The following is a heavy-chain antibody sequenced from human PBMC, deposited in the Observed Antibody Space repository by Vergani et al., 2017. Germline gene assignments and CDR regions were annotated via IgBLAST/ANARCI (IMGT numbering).Heavy chain of an antibody. Sequence: QVQLVQSGAEVKKPGSSVKVSCKASGGTFSSYAISWVRQAPGQGLEWMGGIIPIFGTANYAQKFQGRVTITADESTSTAYMELSSLRSEDTAVYYCAEGPPFSGYSSSWYYYYYYMDVWGKGTTVTVSS. V-gene: IGHV1-69*01. CDR3: AEGPPFSGYSSSWYYYYYYMDV. CDR1: GGTFSSYA. CDR2: IIPIFGTA. D-gene: IGHD6-13*01. J-gene: IGHJ6*03.